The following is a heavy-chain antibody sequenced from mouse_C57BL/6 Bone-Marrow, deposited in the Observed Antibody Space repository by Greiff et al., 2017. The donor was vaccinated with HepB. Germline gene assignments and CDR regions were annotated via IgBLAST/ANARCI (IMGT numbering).Heavy chain of an antibody. CDR3: ARRDLDGY. D-gene: IGHD3-3*01. V-gene: IGHV5-6-3*01. CDR1: GFTFSLYG. J-gene: IGHJ3*02. CDR2: INSNDGTT. Sequence: EVQLVESGGGLVQPGGSLKLSCAASGFTFSLYGMSWVRQTPDKRLELVASINSNDGTTYYADTIKGRFTITRDNAKNTLYLQMSSLKSEDTAMYYWARRDLDGYWGQGTMVTVSA.